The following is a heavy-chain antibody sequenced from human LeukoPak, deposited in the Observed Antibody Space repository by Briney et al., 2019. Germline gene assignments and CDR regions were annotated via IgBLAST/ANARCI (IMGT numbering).Heavy chain of an antibody. CDR3: ARDRPRGGLDY. CDR2: ISISGSTI. J-gene: IGHJ4*02. CDR1: GFTYSRYK. Sequence: TRGCLRLSCADSGFTYSRYKMNWVRPAPGKRLGGVSYISISGSTIHYADSVKGRFTISRNNAKNALYLQMNSLRAEDMAVYYCARDRPRGGLDYWGQGTLVTVSS. V-gene: IGHV3-48*03.